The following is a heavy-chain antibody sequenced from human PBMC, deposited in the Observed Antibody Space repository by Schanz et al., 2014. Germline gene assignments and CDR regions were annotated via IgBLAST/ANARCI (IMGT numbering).Heavy chain of an antibody. CDR3: AKTSVLYPWGYFDY. CDR1: GGSISSSTYW. V-gene: IGHV4-39*01. D-gene: IGHD2-8*01. CDR2: IYYSGTT. Sequence: QLQLQESGPGLVKPSETLSLTCTVSGGSISSSTYWWGWIRQPPGKGLEWIGGIYYSGTTYYNPALKSRLPMSVDTSKNQFSLKLSSVTAADTAVYYCAKTSVLYPWGYFDYWGQGTLVTVSS. J-gene: IGHJ4*02.